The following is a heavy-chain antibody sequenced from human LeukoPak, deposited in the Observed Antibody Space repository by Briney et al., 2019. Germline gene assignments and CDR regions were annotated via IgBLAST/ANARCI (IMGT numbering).Heavy chain of an antibody. CDR1: GGSFSGYY. J-gene: IGHJ4*02. D-gene: IGHD3-16*02. CDR2: INHSGST. Sequence: SETLSLTCVVYGGSFSGYYWSWIRQPPGKGLEWIGEINHSGSTNYNPSLKSRVTISVDTSKNQFSLKLSSVTAADTAVYYCARSSNYDYVWGSYRSYYLDYWGQGTLVTVSS. V-gene: IGHV4-34*01. CDR3: ARSSNYDYVWGSYRSYYLDY.